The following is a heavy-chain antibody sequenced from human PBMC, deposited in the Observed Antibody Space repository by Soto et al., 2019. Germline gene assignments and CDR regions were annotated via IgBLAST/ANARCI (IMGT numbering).Heavy chain of an antibody. J-gene: IGHJ3*02. CDR3: AREMGGVGRDAFDI. CDR2: ISAYNGNT. V-gene: IGHV1-18*01. CDR1: GYTFTSYG. Sequence: ASVKVSCKASGYTFTSYGISWVRQAPGQGLEWMGWISAYNGNTNYAQKLQGRVTMTTDTSTSTAYMELRSLRSDDTAVYYCAREMGGVGRDAFDIWGQGTMVTVSS. D-gene: IGHD2-8*02.